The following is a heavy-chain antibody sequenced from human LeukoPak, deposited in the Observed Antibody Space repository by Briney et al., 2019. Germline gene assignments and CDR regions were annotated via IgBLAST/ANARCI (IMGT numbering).Heavy chain of an antibody. CDR3: ARGPSAWQVPSPLDY. CDR1: GGSISSYY. J-gene: IGHJ4*02. V-gene: IGHV4-4*07. Sequence: SETLSLTCTVSGGSISSYYWSWIRQPAGKGLEWIGRIYTSGSTNYNPSLKSRVTMSVDTSKNQFSLKLSSVTAADTAVYYCARGPSAWQVPSPLDYWGQGTLVTVSS. D-gene: IGHD6-19*01. CDR2: IYTSGST.